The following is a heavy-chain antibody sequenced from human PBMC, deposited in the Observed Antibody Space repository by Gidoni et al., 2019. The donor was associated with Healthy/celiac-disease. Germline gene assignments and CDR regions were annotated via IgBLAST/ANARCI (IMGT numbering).Heavy chain of an antibody. CDR1: GFTFSSYA. V-gene: IGHV3-30*04. J-gene: IGHJ3*02. D-gene: IGHD3-22*01. CDR3: ARDRVITLDAFDI. Sequence: QVQLVESGGGVVQPGRSLRLSCAASGFTFSSYAMHWVRQAPGKGLEWVAVISYDGSNKYYADSVKGRFTISRDNSKNTLYLQMNSLRAEDTAVYYCARDRVITLDAFDIWGQGTMVTVSS. CDR2: ISYDGSNK.